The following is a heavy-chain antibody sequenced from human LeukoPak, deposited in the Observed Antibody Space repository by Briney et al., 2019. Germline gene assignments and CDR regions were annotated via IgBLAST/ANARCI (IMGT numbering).Heavy chain of an antibody. CDR1: GGSISSGGYY. J-gene: IGHJ4*02. Sequence: SETLSLTCTVSGGSISSGGYYWSWIRQHPGKGLEWIGYIYYSGSTNYNPSLKSRVTISVDTSKNQFSLKLSSVTAADTAVYYCARGGGAVAGTGDYWGQGTLVTVSS. CDR3: ARGGGAVAGTGDY. D-gene: IGHD6-19*01. V-gene: IGHV4-31*03. CDR2: IYYSGST.